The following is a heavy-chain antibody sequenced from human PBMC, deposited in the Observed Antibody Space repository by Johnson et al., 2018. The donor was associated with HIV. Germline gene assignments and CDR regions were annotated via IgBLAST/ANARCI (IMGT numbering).Heavy chain of an antibody. CDR3: AKASTPTMIVVVISAFDI. CDR1: GFTFSSYD. Sequence: QVQLVESGGGVVQPGGSLRLSCAASGFTFSSYDMHWVRQAPGKGLEWVAFISYDGTNKYYADSVKGRFTISRDNSDNTLYLQVNSLGAEDTAVYYCAKASTPTMIVVVISAFDIWGQGTMVSVSS. J-gene: IGHJ3*02. CDR2: ISYDGTNK. D-gene: IGHD3-22*01. V-gene: IGHV3-30*18.